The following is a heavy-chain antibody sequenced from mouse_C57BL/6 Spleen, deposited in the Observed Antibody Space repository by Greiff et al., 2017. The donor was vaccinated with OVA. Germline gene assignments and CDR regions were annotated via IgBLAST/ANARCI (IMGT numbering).Heavy chain of an antibody. V-gene: IGHV10-1*01. CDR1: GFSFNTYA. D-gene: IGHD2-3*01. CDR2: IRSKSNNYAT. J-gene: IGHJ4*01. CDR3: VRHYDGLMDY. Sequence: EVQLVESGGGLVQPKGSLKLSCAASGFSFNTYAMNWVRQAPGKGLEWVARIRSKSNNYATYYADSVKDRFTISRDDSESMLYLQMNNLKTEDTAMYYCVRHYDGLMDYWGQGTSVTVSS.